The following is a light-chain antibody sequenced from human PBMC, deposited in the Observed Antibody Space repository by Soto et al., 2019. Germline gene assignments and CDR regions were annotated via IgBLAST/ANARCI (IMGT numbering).Light chain of an antibody. CDR3: RQYKNWTPWT. J-gene: IGKJ1*01. V-gene: IGKV3-15*01. CDR2: GAS. Sequence: EIEMTQSPASLSVSPWERATLSCRASLSVSSYLAWYQQKPGKAPRLLIHGASSRASGTPARFGGSGSGTEFTLPIISRLSEDSAVSYCRQYKNWTPWTFGQGTKVDIK. CDR1: LSVSSY.